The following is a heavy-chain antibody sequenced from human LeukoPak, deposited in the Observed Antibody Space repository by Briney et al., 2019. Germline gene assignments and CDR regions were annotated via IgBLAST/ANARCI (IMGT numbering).Heavy chain of an antibody. CDR1: GGSISSYY. V-gene: IGHV4-59*01. CDR2: IYYSGST. Sequence: SETLSLTCTVSGGSISSYYWSWIRQPPGKGLEWIGYIYYSGSTDYNPSLKSRVTISVDTSKNQFSLKLSSVTAADTAVYYCARGDSSGYYTDAFDIWGQGTMVTVSS. D-gene: IGHD3-22*01. CDR3: ARGDSSGYYTDAFDI. J-gene: IGHJ3*02.